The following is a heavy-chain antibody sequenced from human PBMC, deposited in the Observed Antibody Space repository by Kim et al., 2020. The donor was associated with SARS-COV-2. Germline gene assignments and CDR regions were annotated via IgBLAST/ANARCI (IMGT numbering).Heavy chain of an antibody. CDR2: ISWNSGSI. J-gene: IGHJ3*02. CDR3: AKEAGYSGYDDPYHDAFDI. CDR1: GFTFDDYA. Sequence: GGSLRLSCAASGFTFDDYAMHWVRQAPGKGLEWVSGISWNSGSIGYADSVKGRFTISRDNAKNSLYLQMNSLRAEDTALYYCAKEAGYSGYDDPYHDAFDIWGQGTMVTVSS. V-gene: IGHV3-9*01. D-gene: IGHD5-12*01.